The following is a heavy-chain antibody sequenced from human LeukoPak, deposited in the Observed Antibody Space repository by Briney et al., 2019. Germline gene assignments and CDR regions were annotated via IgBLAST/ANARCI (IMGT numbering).Heavy chain of an antibody. D-gene: IGHD3-10*01. CDR2: IYHTGRT. Sequence: SETLSLTCTVSGGSVSSVSYCWGWLRQPPGNGLEGVGYIYHTGRTTYNPSLESRGTISVDPAKNKFSLKLSSVPAADTAVYYCARVAIPTMARGYFDYWGQGTLVTVSS. CDR1: GGSVSSVSYC. CDR3: ARVAIPTMARGYFDY. J-gene: IGHJ4*02. V-gene: IGHV4-61*01.